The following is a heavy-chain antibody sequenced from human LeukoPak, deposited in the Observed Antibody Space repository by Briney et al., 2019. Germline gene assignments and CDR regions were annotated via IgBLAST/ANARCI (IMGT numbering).Heavy chain of an antibody. CDR3: ARDYMVVTSKTLDY. CDR1: GFTFSSYA. J-gene: IGHJ4*02. D-gene: IGHD2-21*02. CDR2: ILYDGSNK. V-gene: IGHV3-30-3*01. Sequence: PGGSLRLSCAASGFTFSSYAMHWVRQAPGKGLEWVAVILYDGSNKYYADSVKGRFTISRDNSKNTLYLQMNSLRAEDTAVYYCARDYMVVTSKTLDYWGQGTLVTVSS.